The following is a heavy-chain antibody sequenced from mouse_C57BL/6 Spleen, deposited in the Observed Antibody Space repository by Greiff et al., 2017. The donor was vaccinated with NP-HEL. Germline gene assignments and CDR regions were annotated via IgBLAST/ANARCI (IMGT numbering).Heavy chain of an antibody. Sequence: EVQLQQSGAELVKPGASVKLSCKASGFNIKDYYMHWVKQRTEQGLEWIGRIDPEDGETKYAPKFRGKATITADTSSNTAYLQLSSLTSEDTAVYYCATHYYGSSSPLVDYWGQGTSVTVSS. D-gene: IGHD1-1*01. CDR2: IDPEDGET. V-gene: IGHV14-2*01. CDR1: GFNIKDYY. J-gene: IGHJ4*01. CDR3: ATHYYGSSSPLVDY.